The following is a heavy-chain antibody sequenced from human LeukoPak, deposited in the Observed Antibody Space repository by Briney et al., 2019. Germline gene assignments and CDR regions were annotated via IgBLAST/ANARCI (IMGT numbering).Heavy chain of an antibody. CDR3: AMGSPTKIHYFDY. D-gene: IGHD1-26*01. J-gene: IGHJ4*02. CDR1: GFTFSSYG. V-gene: IGHV3-30*03. Sequence: GGSLRLSCAASGFTFSSYGMHWVRQAPGKGLEWVAVISYDGSNKYYADSVKGRFTISRDNSKNTLYLQMNSLRAEDTAVYYCAMGSPTKIHYFDYWGQGTLVTVSS. CDR2: ISYDGSNK.